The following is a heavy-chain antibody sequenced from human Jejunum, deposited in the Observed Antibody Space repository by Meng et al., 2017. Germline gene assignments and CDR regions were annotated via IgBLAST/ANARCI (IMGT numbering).Heavy chain of an antibody. CDR3: AREWSGSFRHFDY. V-gene: IGHV4-4*02. D-gene: IGHD3-16*02. CDR1: GGSISSSDW. CDR2: IHDSGST. J-gene: IGHJ4*02. Sequence: QGQLQESGPGLLKPSGTLSLTCGVSGGSISSSDWWSWVRQPPGKGLEWIGEIHDSGSTNYNPSLKSRVTISVDKSKNQFSLKLSSVTAADTAVYYCAREWSGSFRHFDYWGQGTLVTVSS.